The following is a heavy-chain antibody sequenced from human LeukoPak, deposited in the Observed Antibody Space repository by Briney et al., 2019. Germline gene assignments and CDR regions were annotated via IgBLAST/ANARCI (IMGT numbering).Heavy chain of an antibody. CDR2: ISYDGSNK. CDR1: GFTFSSYG. D-gene: IGHD3-10*01. CDR3: AKDPGHYYNSGNYYHYGMDV. J-gene: IGHJ6*02. V-gene: IGHV3-30*18. Sequence: PGGSLRLSCAASGFTFSSYGMHWVRQAPGKGLEWVAVISYDGSNKYYADSVKGRFTISRDNSKNTLYLQMNGLTAEDTAVYYCAKDPGHYYNSGNYYHYGMDVWGQGTTVTVSS.